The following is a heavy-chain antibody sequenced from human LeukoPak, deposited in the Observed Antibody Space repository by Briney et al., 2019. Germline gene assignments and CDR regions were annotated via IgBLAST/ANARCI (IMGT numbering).Heavy chain of an antibody. V-gene: IGHV3-23*01. J-gene: IGHJ4*02. D-gene: IGHD2-21*01. CDR2: ISGSGSST. CDR3: AKDGGGDYYFDY. CDR1: GFTFSSYA. Sequence: PGGSPRLSCAASGFTFSSYAMSWVRQAPGKGLEWVSAISGSGSSTDYADSVKGRFTISRDNSKNTLYLQMSSLRAEDTAVYYCAKDGGGDYYFDYWGQGTLVTVSS.